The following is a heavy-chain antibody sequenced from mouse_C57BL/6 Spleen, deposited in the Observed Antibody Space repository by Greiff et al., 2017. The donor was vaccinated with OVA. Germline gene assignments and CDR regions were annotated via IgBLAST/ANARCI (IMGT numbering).Heavy chain of an antibody. Sequence: VQLQQSGPELVKPGASVKISCKASGYAFSSSWMNWVKQRPGKGLEWIGRIYPGDGDTNYNGKFKGKATLTADKSSSTAYMQLSSLTSEDSAVYFCARTGTCMDYWGQGTSVTVSS. D-gene: IGHD5-1*01. J-gene: IGHJ4*01. V-gene: IGHV1-82*01. CDR3: ARTGTCMDY. CDR1: GYAFSSSW. CDR2: IYPGDGDT.